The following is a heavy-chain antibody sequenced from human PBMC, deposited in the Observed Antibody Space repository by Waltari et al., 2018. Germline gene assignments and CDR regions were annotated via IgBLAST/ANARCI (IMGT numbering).Heavy chain of an antibody. CDR2: ISGSVGST. CDR3: AKPITVSTGYFDY. D-gene: IGHD4-4*01. V-gene: IGHV3-23*01. J-gene: IGHJ4*02. CDR1: GFTFSSYA. Sequence: EVQLLESGGGLVQPGGSLRLSCAASGFTFSSYAMSWVRQAPGKGLAWVSAISGSVGSTDYADSVKGRFTISRDNSKNTLYRQMNSLRAEDTAVYYCAKPITVSTGYFDYWGQGTLVTVSS.